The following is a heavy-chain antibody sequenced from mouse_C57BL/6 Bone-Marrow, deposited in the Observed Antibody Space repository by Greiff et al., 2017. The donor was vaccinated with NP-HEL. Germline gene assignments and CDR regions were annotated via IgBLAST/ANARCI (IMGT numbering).Heavy chain of an antibody. Sequence: EVMLVESGGGLVKPGGSLKLSCAASGFTFSDYGMHWVRQAPEKGLEWVAYISSGSSTIYYADTVKGRFTISRDNAKNTLFLHLTSLRVECTAMYYCARPRYYGSSAYYFDYWGQGTTLTVSS. CDR3: ARPRYYGSSAYYFDY. CDR1: GFTFSDYG. V-gene: IGHV5-17*01. J-gene: IGHJ2*01. CDR2: ISSGSSTI. D-gene: IGHD1-1*01.